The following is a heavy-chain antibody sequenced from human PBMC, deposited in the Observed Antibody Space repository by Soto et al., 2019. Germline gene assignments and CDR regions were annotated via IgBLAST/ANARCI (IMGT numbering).Heavy chain of an antibody. CDR2: IWYDGSNK. CDR3: ARGGYYDYVWGSYRYGQHFDY. V-gene: IGHV3-33*01. CDR1: GFTFSSYG. D-gene: IGHD3-16*02. J-gene: IGHJ4*02. Sequence: GGSLRLSCAASGFTFSSYGMHWVRQAPGKGLEWVAVIWYDGSNKYYADSVKGRFTISRDNSKNTLYLQMNSLRAEDTAVYYCARGGYYDYVWGSYRYGQHFDYWGQGTLVTVSS.